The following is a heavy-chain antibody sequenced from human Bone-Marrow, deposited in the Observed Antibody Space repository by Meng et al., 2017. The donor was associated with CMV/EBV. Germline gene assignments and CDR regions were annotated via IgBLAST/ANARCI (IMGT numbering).Heavy chain of an antibody. CDR2: IYYSGST. D-gene: IGHD6-19*01. Sequence: SETLSLTCTVSGGSVSSAYDYWSWIRQPPGKGLEWIGYIYYSGSTNYNPSLKSRVTMSVDTSKNQFSLKLASVTAADTAVYYCARARIGQWLVLVWGQGTLVTVSS. CDR1: GGSVSSAYDY. V-gene: IGHV4-61*01. CDR3: ARARIGQWLVLV. J-gene: IGHJ4*02.